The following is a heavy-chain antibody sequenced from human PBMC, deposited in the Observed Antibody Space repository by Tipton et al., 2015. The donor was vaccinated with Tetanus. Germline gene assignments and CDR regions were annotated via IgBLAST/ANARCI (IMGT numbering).Heavy chain of an antibody. CDR3: ASGNTLDY. CDR2: ISSTSSYI. J-gene: IGHJ4*02. D-gene: IGHD1/OR15-1a*01. V-gene: IGHV3-21*06. Sequence: GSLRLSCVVSGFSFSNYVMNWVCQAPGKGLEWVSSISSTSSYIYYAGSVKGRFTVSRDNAKSSLYLQMNSLRAEDTALYYCASGNTLDYWGQGILVTVSS. CDR1: GFSFSNYV.